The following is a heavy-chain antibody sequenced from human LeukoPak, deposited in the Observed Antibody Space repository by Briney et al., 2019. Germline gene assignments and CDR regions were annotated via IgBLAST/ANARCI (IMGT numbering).Heavy chain of an antibody. CDR1: GYSFTSYW. V-gene: IGHV5-51*01. D-gene: IGHD3-22*01. Sequence: GESLKISCKGSGYSFTSYWIGWVRQMPGKGLEWVGIIYPGDSDTRYSPSFQGQVTISADKSISTAYLQWSSLKASDTAMYYCARRLTGYYYDSGAFDIWGQGTMVTVSS. J-gene: IGHJ3*02. CDR3: ARRLTGYYYDSGAFDI. CDR2: IYPGDSDT.